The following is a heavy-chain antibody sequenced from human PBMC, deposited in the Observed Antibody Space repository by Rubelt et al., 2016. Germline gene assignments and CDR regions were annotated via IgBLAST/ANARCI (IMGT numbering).Heavy chain of an antibody. CDR2: INPSGGNT. D-gene: IGHD1-1*01. Sequence: GDSVGISCKASGYTFISHYIHWVRQAPGQGPEWMGIINPSGGNTNYAQKFQGRVTMTRDTSTGTVYMELSSLRSEDTAVYYCIRDESTTNNLYGMDLWGQGTTVTVSS. V-gene: IGHV1-46*03. CDR3: IRDESTTNNLYGMDL. CDR1: GYTFISHY. J-gene: IGHJ6*02.